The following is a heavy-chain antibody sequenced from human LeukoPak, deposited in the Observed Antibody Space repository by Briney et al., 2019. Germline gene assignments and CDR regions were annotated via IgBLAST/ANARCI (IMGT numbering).Heavy chain of an antibody. J-gene: IGHJ5*02. D-gene: IGHD2-15*01. CDR1: GDSASSNSAA. CDR3: ARDVRRVVGA. Sequence: QTLSLTCAISGDSASSNSAAWNWIRQSPSRGIELLGRIYYRSKWYNDYAVSVESRVTINPDISKNQFSLQLNSVTPEDTAVYYCARDVRRVVGAWGQGTLVTVSS. V-gene: IGHV6-1*01. CDR2: IYYRSKWYN.